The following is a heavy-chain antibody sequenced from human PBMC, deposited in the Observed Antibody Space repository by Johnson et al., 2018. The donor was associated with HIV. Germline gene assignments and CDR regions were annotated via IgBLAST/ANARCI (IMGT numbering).Heavy chain of an antibody. Sequence: VQLVESGGGLVQPGGSLRLSCAASGFTFSSYDMHWVRQATGKGLEWVSAIGTAGDTYYPGSVTGRFTISRENAKNSLYLQMNSLKTEDTAVYYCTTDWSMVRGVIDAFDIWGQGTMVTVCS. CDR2: IGTAGDT. CDR3: TTDWSMVRGVIDAFDI. D-gene: IGHD3-10*01. CDR1: GFTFSSYD. J-gene: IGHJ3*02. V-gene: IGHV3-13*01.